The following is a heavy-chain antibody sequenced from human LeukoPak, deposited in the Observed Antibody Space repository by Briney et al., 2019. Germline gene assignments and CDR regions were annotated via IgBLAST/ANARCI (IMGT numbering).Heavy chain of an antibody. Sequence: PGGSLRLSCVASGFTFSDYWMSWVRQAPGKGLEWVANIKQDGSEKYYVDSGKGRFTISRDNAKNSLYLQMNSLRAEDTAVYYCARTTILDYWGQGTLVTVSS. CDR3: ARTTILDY. CDR2: IKQDGSEK. CDR1: GFTFSDYW. D-gene: IGHD3-3*01. J-gene: IGHJ4*02. V-gene: IGHV3-7*01.